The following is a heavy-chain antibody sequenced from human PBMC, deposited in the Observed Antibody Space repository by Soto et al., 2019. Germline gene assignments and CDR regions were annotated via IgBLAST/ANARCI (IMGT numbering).Heavy chain of an antibody. V-gene: IGHV3-15*07. Sequence: GGSLRLSCAASGFTFSNAWMNWVRQAPGKGLEWVGRIKSKTDGGTTDYAAPVKGRFTISRDDSKNTLNLQMNSLKTEDTAVYYCTTDHYTPDLYYYYGMDVWGQGTTVTVSS. CDR1: GFTFSNAW. CDR3: TTDHYTPDLYYYYGMDV. D-gene: IGHD2-15*01. CDR2: IKSKTDGGTT. J-gene: IGHJ6*02.